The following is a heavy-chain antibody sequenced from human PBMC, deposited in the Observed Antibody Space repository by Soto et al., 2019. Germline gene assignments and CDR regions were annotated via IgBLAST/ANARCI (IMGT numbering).Heavy chain of an antibody. V-gene: IGHV4-31*03. D-gene: IGHD2-15*01. J-gene: IGHJ5*02. CDR2: IYYSGST. CDR1: GGSISSGGYY. Sequence: PSETLSLTCTVSGGSISSGGYYWSWIRQHPGKGLEWIGYIYYSGSTYYNPSLKSRVTISVDTSKNQFSLKLSSVTAADTAVYYCARGPMGVVAASGLDPWGRGTLVTVSS. CDR3: ARGPMGVVAASGLDP.